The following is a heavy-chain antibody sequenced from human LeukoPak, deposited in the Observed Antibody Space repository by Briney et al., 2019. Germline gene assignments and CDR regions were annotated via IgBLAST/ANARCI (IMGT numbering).Heavy chain of an antibody. CDR1: GGTFSSYA. D-gene: IGHD2-8*02. CDR3: ARDRVVYPYFNWFDP. CDR2: IIPILGTA. J-gene: IGHJ5*02. Sequence: ASVKVSCKASGGTFSSYAISWVRQAPGQGLEWMGGIIPILGTANYAQKFQGRVTITADESTSTAYMELSSLRSEDTAVYYCARDRVVYPYFNWFDPWGQGTLVTVSS. V-gene: IGHV1-69*13.